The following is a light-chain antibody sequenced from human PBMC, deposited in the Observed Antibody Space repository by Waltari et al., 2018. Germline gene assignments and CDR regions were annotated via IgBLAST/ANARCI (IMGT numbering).Light chain of an antibody. V-gene: IGLV2-8*01. CDR1: SSDIGGFHNY. Sequence: QSALTQPPSASGSPGQSVTISCTGTSSDIGGFHNYVSWYQQRPGKAPKLMIYEVAKRPSGVPDRFPGSKSGNTASLTVSGLQAEDEADYYCSSFAGSNILLFGGGTKLTVL. J-gene: IGLJ3*02. CDR3: SSFAGSNILL. CDR2: EVA.